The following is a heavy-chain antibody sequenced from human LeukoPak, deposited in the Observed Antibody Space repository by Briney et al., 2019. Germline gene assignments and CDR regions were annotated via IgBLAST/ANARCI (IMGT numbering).Heavy chain of an antibody. J-gene: IGHJ4*02. V-gene: IGHV3-74*01. Sequence: GGSLRLSCAASGFTFSRYWMHWVRQAPGKGLVWVSFIWSYGSTTYADSVKGRFTISRDNAKNTLYLQMNSLRAEDTAVYYCARDGVGEDYWGQGTLVTVSS. CDR1: GFTFSRYW. D-gene: IGHD3-10*01. CDR2: IWSYGSTT. CDR3: ARDGVGEDY.